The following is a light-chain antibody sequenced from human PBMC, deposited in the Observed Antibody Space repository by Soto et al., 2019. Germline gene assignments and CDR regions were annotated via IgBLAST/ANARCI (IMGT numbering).Light chain of an antibody. CDR3: QQYTGPPTT. J-gene: IGKJ5*01. CDR1: QTVSSNY. V-gene: IGKV3-20*01. Sequence: EIMFPQSPDILSLSPMERATLSCRSSQTVSSNYLAWCQQRPGQAPRLLIYGASTRAAGIPDRFSGSGSGTDFTLTITRLEPEDSAVYFCQQYTGPPTTFGQGTRLEIK. CDR2: GAS.